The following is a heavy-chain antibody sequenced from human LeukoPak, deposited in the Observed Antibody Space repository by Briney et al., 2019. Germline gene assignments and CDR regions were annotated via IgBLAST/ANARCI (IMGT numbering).Heavy chain of an antibody. CDR2: INHSGST. Sequence: SETLSLTCAVYGGSFSGYYWSWIRQPPGKGLEWIGEINHSGSTNYNPSLKSRVTISVDTSKNQFSLKLSSATAADTAVYYCARGRRDIVVVPAAMRSGGFDPWGQGTLVTVSS. CDR3: ARGRRDIVVVPAAMRSGGFDP. D-gene: IGHD2-2*01. J-gene: IGHJ5*02. V-gene: IGHV4-34*01. CDR1: GGSFSGYY.